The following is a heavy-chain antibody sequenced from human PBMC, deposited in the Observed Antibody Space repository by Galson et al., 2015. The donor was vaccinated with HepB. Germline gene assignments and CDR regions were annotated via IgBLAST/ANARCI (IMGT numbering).Heavy chain of an antibody. J-gene: IGHJ5*02. Sequence: SVKVSCKASGYTFTSYAMHWVRQAPGQRLEWMGWINAGNGNTKYSQKFQGRVTITRDTSASTAYMELSSLRSEDTAVYYCARDGRTYSYGYMRYNWFDPWGQGTLVTVSS. CDR1: GYTFTSYA. CDR3: ARDGRTYSYGYMRYNWFDP. D-gene: IGHD5-18*01. V-gene: IGHV1-3*01. CDR2: INAGNGNT.